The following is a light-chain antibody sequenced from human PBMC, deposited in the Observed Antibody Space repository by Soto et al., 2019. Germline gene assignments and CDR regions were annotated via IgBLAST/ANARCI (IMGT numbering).Light chain of an antibody. CDR2: DAS. CDR1: QTISSW. V-gene: IGKV1-5*01. J-gene: IGKJ1*01. Sequence: DIQMTQSPFTLSASVGHRVTITCRASQTISSWLAWYQQIPGKAPKLLIYDASNLESGVPSRFSGSGSGTEFTLTISSLQPEDFAVYYCQQYENYWTFGQGTKVDIK. CDR3: QQYENYWT.